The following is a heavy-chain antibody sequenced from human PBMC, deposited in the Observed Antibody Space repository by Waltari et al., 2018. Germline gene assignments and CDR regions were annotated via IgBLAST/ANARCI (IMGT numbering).Heavy chain of an antibody. Sequence: QVQLQESGPGLVKPSETLSLTCAVSGYSISSGYYWGWIRQPPGKGPEWIGSIYHSGSTYYNPSLKSRVTISVDTSKNQFSLKLSSVTAADTAVYYCARTSGWYVDAFDIWGQGTMVTVSS. CDR1: GYSISSGYY. V-gene: IGHV4-38-2*01. J-gene: IGHJ3*02. CDR3: ARTSGWYVDAFDI. CDR2: IYHSGST. D-gene: IGHD6-19*01.